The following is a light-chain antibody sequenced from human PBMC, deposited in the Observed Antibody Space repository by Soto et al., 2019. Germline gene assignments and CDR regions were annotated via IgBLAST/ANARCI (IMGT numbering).Light chain of an antibody. CDR2: EVT. CDR1: SSDIGSYNR. Sequence: QSALTQPPSVSGSPGQSVTISCTGTSSDIGSYNRVSWYRQPPGTAPKLIIYEVTYRPSGVPDRFSGSKSGNTASLTISGLQAEDEADYYCSSYTSSTTWIFGGGTKLT. V-gene: IGLV2-18*02. J-gene: IGLJ2*01. CDR3: SSYTSSTTWI.